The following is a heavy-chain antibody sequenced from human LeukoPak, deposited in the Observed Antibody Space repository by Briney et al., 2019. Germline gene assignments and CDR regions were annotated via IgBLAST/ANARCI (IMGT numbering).Heavy chain of an antibody. J-gene: IGHJ4*02. D-gene: IGHD2-2*02. CDR2: IYYSGST. CDR3: ARVGGCSSTSCYTRFDY. V-gene: IGHV4-39*01. CDR1: GGSISSSSYY. Sequence: SETLSLTCTVSGGSISSSSYYWGWIRQPPGKGLEWIGSIYYSGSTYYNPSLKSRVTISVDTSKNQFSLKLSSVTAADTAVYYCARVGGCSSTSCYTRFDYWGQGTLVTVSS.